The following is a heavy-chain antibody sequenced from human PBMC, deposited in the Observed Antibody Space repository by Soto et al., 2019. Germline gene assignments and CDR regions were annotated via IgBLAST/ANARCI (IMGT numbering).Heavy chain of an antibody. CDR3: ARASDTVTTSFDTKIGQYYFDY. Sequence: PSETLSLTCAVSGGSISGSNWWSWVRQPPGKGLEWIGEIYHSGSTNYNPSLKSRVTISVDKSKNQFSLKLSSVTAADTAVYYCARASDTVTTSFDTKIGQYYFDYWGQGTLVTVSS. V-gene: IGHV4-4*02. J-gene: IGHJ4*02. CDR1: GGSISGSNW. CDR2: IYHSGST. D-gene: IGHD4-17*01.